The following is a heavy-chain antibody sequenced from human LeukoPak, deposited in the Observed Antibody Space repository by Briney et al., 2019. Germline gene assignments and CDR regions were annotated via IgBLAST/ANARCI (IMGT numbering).Heavy chain of an antibody. CDR2: ISYDGSNK. V-gene: IGHV3-30*04. J-gene: IGHJ4*02. Sequence: PGGSLRLSCAASGFTFCSYAMDWVRRAPGRGLEGVAVISYDGSNKYYADSVKGRFTISRDNSKNTLYLQMNSLRAEDTAVYYCARDDTAIVTFLVYYWGQGTLVTVSS. D-gene: IGHD5-18*01. CDR1: GFTFCSYA. CDR3: ARDDTAIVTFLVYY.